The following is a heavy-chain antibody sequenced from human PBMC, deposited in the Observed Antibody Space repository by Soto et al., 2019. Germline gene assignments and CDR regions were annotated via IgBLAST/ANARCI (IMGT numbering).Heavy chain of an antibody. CDR3: ARTGTILYYYYGMDV. V-gene: IGHV1-2*02. Sequence: ASVKVSCKASGYTFTGYYMHWVRQAPGQGLEWMGWINPNSGDTNSAQKFQGRVTMTRDTSLSTAYMELSNLRSGDTAVYYCARTGTILYYYYGMDVWGQGTSVTVSS. D-gene: IGHD1-1*01. J-gene: IGHJ6*02. CDR2: INPNSGDT. CDR1: GYTFTGYY.